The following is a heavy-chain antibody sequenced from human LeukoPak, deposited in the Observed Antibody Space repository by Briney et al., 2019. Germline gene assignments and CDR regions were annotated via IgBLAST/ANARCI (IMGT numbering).Heavy chain of an antibody. V-gene: IGHV4-59*01. CDR3: ARVRGTTVVTWAFDI. Sequence: SETLSLTCTVSGGSISSYYWSWIRQPPGKGLEWIGYIYYSGSTYYNPSLKSRVTISVDTSKDQFSLKLSSVTAADTAVYYCARVRGTTVVTWAFDIWGQGTMVTVSS. J-gene: IGHJ3*02. CDR1: GGSISSYY. CDR2: IYYSGST. D-gene: IGHD4-23*01.